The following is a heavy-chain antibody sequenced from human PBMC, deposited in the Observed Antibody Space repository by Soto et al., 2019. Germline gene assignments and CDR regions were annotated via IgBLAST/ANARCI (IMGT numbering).Heavy chain of an antibody. CDR2: LSSDSSAI. D-gene: IGHD5-12*01. J-gene: IGHJ4*02. CDR1: GFTFNSYA. V-gene: IGHV3-48*01. Sequence: EVHLVESGGGLVQPGGSLRLSCAASGFTFNSYAMNWVRQAPGKGLEWVSYLSSDSSAIYYTDSVKGRFTISRDNAKNSLFLQMNTLRAEDTAVYYSARDGWYSGYEGGFDYWGQGTLVTVSS. CDR3: ARDGWYSGYEGGFDY.